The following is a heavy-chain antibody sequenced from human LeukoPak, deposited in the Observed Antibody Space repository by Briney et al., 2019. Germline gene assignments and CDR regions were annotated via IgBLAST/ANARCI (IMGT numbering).Heavy chain of an antibody. Sequence: GGSLRLSCAASGFTFSSYWMSWVRQAPGKGLEWVANIIQDGSEKYYVDSVKGRFTISRDNAKNSLYLQMNSLRAEDTAVYYCAREGGYDPDRNLDYWGQGTLVTVSS. V-gene: IGHV3-7*01. CDR1: GFTFSSYW. D-gene: IGHD5-12*01. CDR2: IIQDGSEK. CDR3: AREGGYDPDRNLDY. J-gene: IGHJ4*02.